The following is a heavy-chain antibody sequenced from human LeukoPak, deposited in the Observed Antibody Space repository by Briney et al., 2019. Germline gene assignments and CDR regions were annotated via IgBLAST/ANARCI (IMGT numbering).Heavy chain of an antibody. J-gene: IGHJ4*02. V-gene: IGHV3-23*01. CDR1: GFTFSDYG. CDR3: AKEIRYCGSGTCHSRAGVDY. Sequence: GGSLRLSCAASGFTFSDYGMSWVRQAPGKGLEWVSGITGSGGNTYYADSVKGRFTIPRDNSKNTLYLQMNSLRAEDTAVYFCAKEIRYCGSGTCHSRAGVDYWGRGTLVTVSS. D-gene: IGHD2-15*01. CDR2: ITGSGGNT.